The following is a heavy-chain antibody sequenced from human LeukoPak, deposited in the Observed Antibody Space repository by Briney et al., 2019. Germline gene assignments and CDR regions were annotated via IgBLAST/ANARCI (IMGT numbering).Heavy chain of an antibody. CDR3: AKGRGSPYYFEY. Sequence: PGGSLGLSCAASGFTFSSFAITWVRQAPGKGLEWVSAISGSGASTYYADSVKGRFTISRDNSKNTLYLQMNSLRAEDTAVYYCAKGRGSPYYFEYWGQGTLVTVSS. CDR1: GFTFSSFA. CDR2: ISGSGAST. J-gene: IGHJ4*02. V-gene: IGHV3-23*01. D-gene: IGHD1-26*01.